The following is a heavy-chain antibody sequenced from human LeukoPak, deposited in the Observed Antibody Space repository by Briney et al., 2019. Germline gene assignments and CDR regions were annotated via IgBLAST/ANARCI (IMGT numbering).Heavy chain of an antibody. CDR3: ARDITIFGVAPQNWFDP. J-gene: IGHJ5*02. CDR2: IYTSGST. Sequence: SETLSLTCTVSGGSISSYYWSWIRQPAGKGLEWIGRIYTSGSTNYNPSLKSRVTMSVDTSKNQFSLKLISVTAADTAVYYCARDITIFGVAPQNWFDPWGQGTLVTVSS. D-gene: IGHD3-3*01. CDR1: GGSISSYY. V-gene: IGHV4-4*07.